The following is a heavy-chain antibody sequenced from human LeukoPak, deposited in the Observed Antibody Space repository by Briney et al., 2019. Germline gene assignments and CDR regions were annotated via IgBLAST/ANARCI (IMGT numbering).Heavy chain of an antibody. CDR2: ITNNGDST. CDR3: ARDNRRPGGSGSWAAFDI. J-gene: IGHJ3*02. V-gene: IGHV3-64*01. D-gene: IGHD3-10*01. Sequence: RGSLRLSCVASGFTFSTYPMHWVRQAPGKGLEYVSAITNNGDSTYHANSVKGRFTISRDNSKNTLYLQMGSLRAEDMAVYYCARDNRRPGGSGSWAAFDIWGQGTMVTVSS. CDR1: GFTFSTYP.